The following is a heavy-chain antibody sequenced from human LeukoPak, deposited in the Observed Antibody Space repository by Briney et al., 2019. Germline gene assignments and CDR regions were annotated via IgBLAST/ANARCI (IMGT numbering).Heavy chain of an antibody. CDR3: AKASWVSTADAVL. Sequence: GGSLRLSCVASGFTFSSYAMSWVRETPARGLEGVSSLRGNGDAFYADSVKGRFTLSRDESRNTVYLQLSKLRVEDTAIYYCAKASWVSTADAVLWGQGTVVTVSS. J-gene: IGHJ4*02. CDR2: LRGNGDA. V-gene: IGHV3-23*01. CDR1: GFTFSSYA. D-gene: IGHD3-16*01.